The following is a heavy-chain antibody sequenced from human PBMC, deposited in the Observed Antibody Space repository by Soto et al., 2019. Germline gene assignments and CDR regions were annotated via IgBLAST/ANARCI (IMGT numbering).Heavy chain of an antibody. CDR3: ARTSTSGTRSDY. D-gene: IGHD1-1*01. V-gene: IGHV4-4*02. CDR1: GGSISTSNW. Sequence: QVQLQESGPGLVKPSGTLSLTCAVSGGSISTSNWWSWVRQPPGKWLEWIGEVYHSGSTNYNPSFKSRVAMSVDKSKNQFSLKWNSVTAADTALYYCARTSTSGTRSDYWGQGSLVSVSP. CDR2: VYHSGST. J-gene: IGHJ4*02.